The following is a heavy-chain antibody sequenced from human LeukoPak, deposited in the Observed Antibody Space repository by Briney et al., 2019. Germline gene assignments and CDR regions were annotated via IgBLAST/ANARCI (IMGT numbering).Heavy chain of an antibody. V-gene: IGHV1-2*02. CDR2: INTNSGGT. CDR3: ARGGVNYDSSGYYYVLGGNAFDI. D-gene: IGHD3-22*01. Sequence: ASVKVSCKASGYTFTVYYMHWVRQAPGQGLEWMGWINTNSGGTNYAQKFQGRVTMTRDTSISTAYMELSRLRSDDTAVYYCARGGVNYDSSGYYYVLGGNAFDIWGQGTMVTVSS. CDR1: GYTFTVYY. J-gene: IGHJ3*02.